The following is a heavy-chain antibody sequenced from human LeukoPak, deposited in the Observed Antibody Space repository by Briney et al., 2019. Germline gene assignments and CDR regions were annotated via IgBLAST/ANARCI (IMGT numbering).Heavy chain of an antibody. CDR2: ISGSGGST. Sequence: PGGSLRLSAAASGFTFSAYAMGWVRQAPGKGLEWVSAISGSGGSTYYADSVKGRFTVSRDNSKNTLYLQMNSLRAEDTAVYYCAKRHGYSSGWYYFDCWGQGTLVTVSS. J-gene: IGHJ4*02. D-gene: IGHD6-19*01. V-gene: IGHV3-23*01. CDR3: AKRHGYSSGWYYFDC. CDR1: GFTFSAYA.